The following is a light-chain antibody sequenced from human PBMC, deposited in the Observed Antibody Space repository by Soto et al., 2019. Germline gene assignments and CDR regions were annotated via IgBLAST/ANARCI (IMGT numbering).Light chain of an antibody. V-gene: IGKV3-11*01. CDR2: DAS. J-gene: IGKJ2*02. CDR1: QSVSSS. CDR3: QQRINWPST. Sequence: DIVLTQSPATLSLSPGERATLSCRASQSVSSSLAWYQQKPGQAPRLLIYDASNRATGIPARFSGSGSGTDFTLTNSSLEPEDFAVYYCQQRINWPSTFGQGTKLEIK.